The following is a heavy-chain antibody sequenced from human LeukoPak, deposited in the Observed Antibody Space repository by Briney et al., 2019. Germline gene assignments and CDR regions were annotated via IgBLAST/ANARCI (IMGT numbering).Heavy chain of an antibody. CDR3: ARAPRRITIFGVVISSFDY. CDR1: GGSSSSGDYF. Sequence: SETLSLTCTVSGGSSSSGDYFWNWIRQPPGKGLEWIGYIYYSGSTYYNPSLKSRVSISVDTSKNQFSLKLSSVTAADTAVYYCARAPRRITIFGVVISSFDYWAREPWSPSPQ. D-gene: IGHD3-3*01. CDR2: IYYSGST. V-gene: IGHV4-30-4*08. J-gene: IGHJ4*02.